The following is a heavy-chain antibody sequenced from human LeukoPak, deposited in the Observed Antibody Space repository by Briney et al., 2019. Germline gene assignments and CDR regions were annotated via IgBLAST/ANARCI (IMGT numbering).Heavy chain of an antibody. CDR3: ARPRAFSYGQMYYFDY. CDR2: INPNSGGT. CDR1: GYTFTGYY. J-gene: IGHJ4*02. Sequence: ASVKVSCKASGYTFTGYYMHWVRQAPGQGLEWMGWINPNSGGTNYAQKFQGRVTMTRDTSISTAYMELSRLTSDDTAVYYCARPRAFSYGQMYYFDYWGQGALVTVSS. D-gene: IGHD5-18*01. V-gene: IGHV1-2*02.